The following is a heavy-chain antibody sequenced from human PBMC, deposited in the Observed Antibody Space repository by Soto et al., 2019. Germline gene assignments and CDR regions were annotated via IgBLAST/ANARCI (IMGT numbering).Heavy chain of an antibody. CDR3: GKGWGLRGGGGGGDY. D-gene: IGHD3-16*01. Sequence: EVQLLESGGGLVQPGGSLRLSCAASGFTFSSYAMSWVRQAPGKGLEWVSAISGSGGSTYYADSVKGRFTISRDNSKNTVYLQKKRLGAGGRGVYCWGKGWGLRGGGGGGDYWGQGTLVTVSS. V-gene: IGHV3-23*01. J-gene: IGHJ4*02. CDR1: GFTFSSYA. CDR2: ISGSGGST.